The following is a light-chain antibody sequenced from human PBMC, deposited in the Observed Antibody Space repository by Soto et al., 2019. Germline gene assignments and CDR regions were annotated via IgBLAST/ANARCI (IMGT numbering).Light chain of an antibody. J-gene: IGLJ2*01. CDR3: AAWDDSLNAVV. CDR2: YDD. Sequence: QSVLTQPPSVSEAARQRVTISCSGSSSNIGNNAVNWYRQLPGKAPKLLIYYDDLLPSGVSDRFSGSKSGTSASLAISGLQSEDEADYYCAAWDDSLNAVVFGGGTKLTVL. V-gene: IGLV1-36*01. CDR1: SSNIGNNA.